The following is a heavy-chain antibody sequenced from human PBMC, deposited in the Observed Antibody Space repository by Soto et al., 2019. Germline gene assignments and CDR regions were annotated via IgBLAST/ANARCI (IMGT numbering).Heavy chain of an antibody. CDR1: GFTFSSYG. CDR3: AKDRIVVVTAYYFDD. V-gene: IGHV3-30*18. CDR2: ISYDGSNK. D-gene: IGHD2-21*02. Sequence: GGSLRLSCAASGFTFSSYGMHWVRQAPGKGLEWVAVISYDGSNKYYADSVKGRFTISRDNSKNTLYLQMNSLRAEDTAVYYCAKDRIVVVTAYYFDDWGQGTLVTVSS. J-gene: IGHJ4*02.